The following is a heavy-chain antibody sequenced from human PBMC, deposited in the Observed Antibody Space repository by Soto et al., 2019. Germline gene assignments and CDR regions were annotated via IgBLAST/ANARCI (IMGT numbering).Heavy chain of an antibody. CDR2: INHSGST. CDR1: GGSFSGYY. Sequence: SETLSLTCAVYGGSFSGYYWSWIRQPPGKGLEWIGEINHSGSTNYNPSLKSRVTISVDTSKNQFSLKLSSVTAADTAVYYYARFNYDSSGRLTDYWGKGTLVT. V-gene: IGHV4-34*01. CDR3: ARFNYDSSGRLTDY. D-gene: IGHD3-22*01. J-gene: IGHJ4*02.